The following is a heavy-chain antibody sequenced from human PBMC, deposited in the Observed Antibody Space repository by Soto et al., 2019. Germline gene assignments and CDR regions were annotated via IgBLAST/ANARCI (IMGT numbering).Heavy chain of an antibody. CDR1: GFTFSSYA. CDR2: ISSNGGST. J-gene: IGHJ6*02. CDR3: VKLGYCSGGSCHTPEYYYGMDV. V-gene: IGHV3-64D*06. Sequence: GGSLRLSCSASGFTFSSYAMHWVRQAPGKGLEYVSAISSNGGSTYYADSVKGRFTISRDNSKNTLYLQMGSLRAEDTAVYYCVKLGYCSGGSCHTPEYYYGMDVWGQGTTVTVSS. D-gene: IGHD2-15*01.